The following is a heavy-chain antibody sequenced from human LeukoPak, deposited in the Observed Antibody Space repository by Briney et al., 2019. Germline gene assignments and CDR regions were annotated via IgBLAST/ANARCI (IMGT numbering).Heavy chain of an antibody. D-gene: IGHD1-26*01. J-gene: IGHJ3*01. CDR1: GSTFSSYS. CDR3: ARDPRSPSAD. V-gene: IGHV3-48*01. CDR2: ISSSSSTI. Sequence: PGGSLRLSCAASGSTFSSYSMNWVRQAPGKGLEWVSYISSSSSTIYYADSVKGRFTISRDNAKNSLYLQMNSLRAEDTAVYYCARDPRSPSADWGQGTMVTVSS.